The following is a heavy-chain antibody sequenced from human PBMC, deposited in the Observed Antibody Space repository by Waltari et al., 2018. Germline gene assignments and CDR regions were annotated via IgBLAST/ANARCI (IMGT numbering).Heavy chain of an antibody. CDR3: ARGRGYYDSSGSLFDY. CDR2: IYYRGST. V-gene: IGHV4-59*01. J-gene: IGHJ4*02. CDR1: GGSISSYY. Sequence: QVQLQESGPGLVKPSETLSLTCTVSGGSISSYYWSWLRQPPGKGLAWIGYIYYRGSTNYNPSLKSRVTISVDTSKNQFSLKLSSVTAADTAVYYCARGRGYYDSSGSLFDYWGQGTLVTVSS. D-gene: IGHD3-22*01.